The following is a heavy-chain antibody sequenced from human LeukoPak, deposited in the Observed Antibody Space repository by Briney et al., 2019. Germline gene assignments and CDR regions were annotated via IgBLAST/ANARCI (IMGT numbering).Heavy chain of an antibody. CDR2: IYHSGST. CDR3: ARSSRVSRWFDS. Sequence: SETLSLTCAVSGGSISSSNWWSWVRQPPGKGLEWIGEIYHSGSTNYSPSLKNRVIISVDTSKNQFSLKLTSVTAVDTAVYYCARSSRVSRWFDSWGQGTLVTVSS. V-gene: IGHV4-4*02. J-gene: IGHJ5*01. CDR1: GGSISSSNW.